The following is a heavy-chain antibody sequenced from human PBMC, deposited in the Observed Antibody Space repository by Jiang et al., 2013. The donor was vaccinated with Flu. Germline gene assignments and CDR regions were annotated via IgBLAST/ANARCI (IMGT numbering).Heavy chain of an antibody. CDR3: ARGGSGGGGLQWLGFFDC. CDR1: GFNINNNY. V-gene: IGHV3-53*04. Sequence: QLVESGGGSVQPGGSLRLSCAASGFNINNNYMTWVRQAPGKGLEWVSVVYSGGNTFYADSVKGRFTISRHNSKNTLYLQMNSLRPEDTAVYYCARGGSGGGGLQWLGFFDCWGQGALVTVSS. D-gene: IGHD6-19*01. J-gene: IGHJ4*02. CDR2: VYSGGNT.